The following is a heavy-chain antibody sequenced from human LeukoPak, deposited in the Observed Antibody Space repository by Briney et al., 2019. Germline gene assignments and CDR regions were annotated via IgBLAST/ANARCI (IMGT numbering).Heavy chain of an antibody. Sequence: SETLSLTCTVSGGSMITDTFYWVWIRQPPGKGLEWIANMYSNGGGRQYNRSLTNRVSISVDTSKNQFFLNLNSVPTADTAIYYCTRRTYSTYMDVWGQGTTVTVSS. J-gene: IGHJ6*03. V-gene: IGHV4-39*01. CDR3: TRRTYSTYMDV. CDR2: MYSNGGGR. CDR1: GGSMITDTFY. D-gene: IGHD1-7*01.